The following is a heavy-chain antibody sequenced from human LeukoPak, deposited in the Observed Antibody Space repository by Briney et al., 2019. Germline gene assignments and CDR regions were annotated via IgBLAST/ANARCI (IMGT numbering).Heavy chain of an antibody. J-gene: IGHJ4*02. D-gene: IGHD5-12*01. Sequence: PSETLSLTCTVSGGSISSYYWSWIRQPPGKGLEWIGYIYYSGSTNYNPSLKSRVTISVDTSKNQFSLKLSSVTAADTAVYYCARYYDMATFDYWGQGTLVTVSS. CDR1: GGSISSYY. V-gene: IGHV4-59*01. CDR3: ARYYDMATFDY. CDR2: IYYSGST.